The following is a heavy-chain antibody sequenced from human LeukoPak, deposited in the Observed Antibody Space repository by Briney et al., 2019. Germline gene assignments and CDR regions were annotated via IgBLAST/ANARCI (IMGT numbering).Heavy chain of an antibody. J-gene: IGHJ4*02. CDR1: GDSISSSNYY. V-gene: IGHV4-39*01. Sequence: PGGSLRLSCTVSGDSISSSNYYWGWIRQPPGKGLGWIGNIYYSGNTYYNPSLKSRATISLDTSKNKFSLKLSSVTAADTAVYYCASRLQSTSSFDYWGQGTLVTVSS. CDR3: ASRLQSTSSFDY. CDR2: IYYSGNT. D-gene: IGHD4-11*01.